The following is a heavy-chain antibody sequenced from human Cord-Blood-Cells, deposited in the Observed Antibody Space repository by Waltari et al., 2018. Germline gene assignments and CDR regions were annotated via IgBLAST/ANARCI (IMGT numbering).Heavy chain of an antibody. J-gene: IGHJ3*02. CDR3: ARKLHAFDI. CDR1: GGSFSGYY. CDR2: INHSGST. Sequence: QVQLQQWGAGLLKPSETLSLTSAVYGGSFSGYYWSWIRQPPGKGLGWIGEINHSGSTNYNPSLKSRVTIAVDTSKNQCSLKLSSVTAAATAVYYCARKLHAFDIWGQGTRVTVSS. D-gene: IGHD1-1*01. V-gene: IGHV4-34*01.